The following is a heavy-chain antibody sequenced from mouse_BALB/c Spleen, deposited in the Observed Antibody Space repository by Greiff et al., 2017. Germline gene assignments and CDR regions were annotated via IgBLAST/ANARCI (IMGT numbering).Heavy chain of an antibody. Sequence: VQLQQPGAELVKPGASVKLSCKASGYTFTSYWMHWVKQRPGQGLEWIGEINPSNGRTNYNEKFKSKATLTVDKSSSTAYMQLSSLTSEDSAVYYCARKDGNFYAMDYWGQGTSVTVSS. CDR2: INPSNGRT. CDR3: ARKDGNFYAMDY. CDR1: GYTFTSYW. J-gene: IGHJ4*01. D-gene: IGHD2-1*01. V-gene: IGHV1S81*02.